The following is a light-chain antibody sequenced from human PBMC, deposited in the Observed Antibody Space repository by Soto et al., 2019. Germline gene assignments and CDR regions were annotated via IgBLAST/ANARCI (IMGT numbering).Light chain of an antibody. CDR3: LQDYNFPYT. J-gene: IGKJ2*01. CDR2: AAS. CDR1: QGIIND. V-gene: IGKV1-6*01. Sequence: AIQMTQSPSSLSASVGDRVTITCRASQGIINDVAWYQQKPGKAPKLLIYAASSLHNGVPARFSGSGSGTDFTLTINSLQPEDFAAYYCLQDYNFPYTFGQGTKLEIK.